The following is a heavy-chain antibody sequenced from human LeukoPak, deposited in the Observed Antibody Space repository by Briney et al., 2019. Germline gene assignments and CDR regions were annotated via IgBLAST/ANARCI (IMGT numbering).Heavy chain of an antibody. CDR2: ISTDGSRT. CDR3: AKDPAFVVVTATLNY. V-gene: IGHV3-64*01. Sequence: PGGSLRLSCAASGFSFSIYAIHWVRQAPGKGLEYVSAISTDGSRTYYGNSVKGRFTISRDNSKNTLYLQMNSLRGEDTAVYYCAKDPAFVVVTATLNYWGQGTLVTVSS. J-gene: IGHJ4*02. D-gene: IGHD2-21*02. CDR1: GFSFSIYA.